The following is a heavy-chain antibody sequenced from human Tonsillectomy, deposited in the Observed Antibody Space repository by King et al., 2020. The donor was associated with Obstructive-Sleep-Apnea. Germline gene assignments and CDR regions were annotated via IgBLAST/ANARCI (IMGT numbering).Heavy chain of an antibody. J-gene: IGHJ4*02. CDR2: ISYDGSNK. V-gene: IGHV3-30*04. Sequence: VQLVESGGGVVQPGRSLRLSCAASGFTFSSYAMHWVRQAPGKGLEWVAVISYDGSNKYYADSVKGRFTISRDNSKNTLYLQMNSLRAEDTAVYYCARDSGIGFDYWGQGTLVTVSS. CDR1: GFTFSSYA. CDR3: ARDSGIGFDY. D-gene: IGHD3-10*01.